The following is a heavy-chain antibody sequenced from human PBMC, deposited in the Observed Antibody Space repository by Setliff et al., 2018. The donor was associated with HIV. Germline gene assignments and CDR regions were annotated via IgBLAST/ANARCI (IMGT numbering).Heavy chain of an antibody. V-gene: IGHV5-10-1*01. CDR1: GYSFTRYW. CDR3: ARLRAHSGVDLEAFDI. D-gene: IGHD3-3*01. J-gene: IGHJ3*02. Sequence: PGASLKLSCKGSGYSFTRYWMSWVRQMHGKGLEWMGSIDPSDSYTNYSPSFQGHVTISADKSSSTAYLQWISLKASDTAMYYCARLRAHSGVDLEAFDIWGQGTMVTVSS. CDR2: IDPSDSYT.